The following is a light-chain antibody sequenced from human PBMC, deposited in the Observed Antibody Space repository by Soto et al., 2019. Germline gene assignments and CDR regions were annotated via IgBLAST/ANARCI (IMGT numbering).Light chain of an antibody. CDR2: GAS. CDR3: QQYNNWPRT. CDR1: QSVSSN. J-gene: IGKJ1*01. V-gene: IGKV3-15*01. Sequence: EVVMTQSPATLSVSTGQRATPSCRASQSVSSNLAWYQHQPGQAPRLLIYGASTRATGIPARFSGSGSGTEFTLTISSLQSEDFAVYYCQQYNNWPRTFCQGTMVDI.